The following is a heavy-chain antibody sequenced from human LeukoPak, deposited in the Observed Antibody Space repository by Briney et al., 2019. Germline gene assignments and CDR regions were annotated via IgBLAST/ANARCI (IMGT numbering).Heavy chain of an antibody. V-gene: IGHV1-69*13. J-gene: IGHJ4*02. CDR1: GGTFSSYA. Sequence: SVKVSCKASGGTFSSYAISWVRQAPGQGLEWMGGIIPIFGTANYAQKFPGRVTITADESTSTAYMELSSLRSEDTAVYYCARGKHDYGDSYFDYWGQGTLVTVSS. D-gene: IGHD4-17*01. CDR3: ARGKHDYGDSYFDY. CDR2: IIPIFGTA.